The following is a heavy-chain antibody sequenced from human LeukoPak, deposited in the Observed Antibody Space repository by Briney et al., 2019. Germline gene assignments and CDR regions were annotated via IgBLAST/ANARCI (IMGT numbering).Heavy chain of an antibody. V-gene: IGHV4-34*01. CDR3: ARTERDDHYAYFDY. CDR1: GGSFSGYY. CDR2: INHSGST. Sequence: PSETLSLTCAVYGGSFSGYYWSWIRQPPGKGLEWIGEINHSGSTNYNPSLKSRVTISVDTSKNQFSLKLSSVTAADTAVYYCARTERDDHYAYFDYWGQGTLVTVSS. J-gene: IGHJ4*02. D-gene: IGHD2-2*01.